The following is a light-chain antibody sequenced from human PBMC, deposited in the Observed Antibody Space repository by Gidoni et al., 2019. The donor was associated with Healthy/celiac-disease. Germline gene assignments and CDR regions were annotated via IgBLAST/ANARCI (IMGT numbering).Light chain of an antibody. Sequence: AIQMTQSPSSLSASVGDRVTITCRASHGIRNDLGWYQQKPGKAPKLLIYAASSLQSGVPERFSGSGSGTDFTLTISSLQPEDFATYYCLQDYNYPKTFGQGTKLEIK. V-gene: IGKV1-6*01. CDR2: AAS. CDR1: HGIRND. CDR3: LQDYNYPKT. J-gene: IGKJ2*01.